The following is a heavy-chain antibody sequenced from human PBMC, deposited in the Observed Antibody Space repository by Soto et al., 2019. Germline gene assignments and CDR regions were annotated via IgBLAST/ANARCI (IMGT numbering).Heavy chain of an antibody. J-gene: IGHJ6*02. Sequence: GGSLRLSCAASGFTFSSYGMHWVRQAPGKGLEWVAVISYDGSNKYYADSVKGRFTISRDNSKNTLYLQMNSLRAEDTAVYYCAKDLYSGYETGDYYYYGMDVWGQGTTVTVSS. CDR1: GFTFSSYG. D-gene: IGHD5-12*01. CDR2: ISYDGSNK. V-gene: IGHV3-30*18. CDR3: AKDLYSGYETGDYYYYGMDV.